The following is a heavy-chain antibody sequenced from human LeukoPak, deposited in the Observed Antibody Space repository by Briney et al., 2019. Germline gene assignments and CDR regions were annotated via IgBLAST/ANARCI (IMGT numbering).Heavy chain of an antibody. CDR1: DYTFTSYG. CDR3: ARGRGIAVAATGAFDI. J-gene: IGHJ3*02. CDR2: ISAYNGNT. Sequence: ASVKGSCKASDYTFTSYGISWVRQAPGQGLEWMGWISAYNGNTNYAQKLQGRVTMTTDTSTSTAYMELSSLRSEDTAVYYCARGRGIAVAATGAFDIWGQGTMVTVSS. V-gene: IGHV1-18*01. D-gene: IGHD6-19*01.